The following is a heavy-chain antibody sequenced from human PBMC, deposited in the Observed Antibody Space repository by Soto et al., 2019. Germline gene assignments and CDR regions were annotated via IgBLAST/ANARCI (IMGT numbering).Heavy chain of an antibody. CDR1: GASISGFY. J-gene: IGHJ5*02. CDR3: VRDGTKTLRDWLDP. D-gene: IGHD1-1*01. CDR2: IYATGTT. Sequence: ETLSLTCTVSGASISGFYWSWIRKSAGKGLEWIGRIYATGTTDYNPSLKSRVMMSVDTSKKQFSLKLRSVTAADTAVYYCVRDGTKTLRDWLDPWGQGISVTVSS. V-gene: IGHV4-4*07.